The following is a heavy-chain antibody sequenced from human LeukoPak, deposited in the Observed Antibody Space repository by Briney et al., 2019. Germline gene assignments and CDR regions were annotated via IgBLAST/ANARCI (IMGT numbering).Heavy chain of an antibody. V-gene: IGHV3-23*01. CDR3: AKDLDIVVVVAPGWFDP. CDR1: GFTFSSYA. J-gene: IGHJ5*02. Sequence: GGSLRLSCAASGFTFSSYAMSWVRQAPGKGLEWVSAISGSGGSTYYADSVKGRFTISRDNSKNTLYLQMNSLRAEDTAVYYCAKDLDIVVVVAPGWFDPWGQGTLVTVSS. D-gene: IGHD2-15*01. CDR2: ISGSGGST.